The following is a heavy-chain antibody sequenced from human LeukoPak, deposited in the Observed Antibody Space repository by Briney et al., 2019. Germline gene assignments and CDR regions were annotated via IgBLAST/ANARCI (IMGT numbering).Heavy chain of an antibody. Sequence: GGSLRLSCAASGFTFSSYAMSWVRQAPGKGLEWVSAISGSGGSTYYADSVKGLFTISRNNSKNTMYLQMNSLRAEDTAVYYCAKVVYYWFDHWGQGTLVTVSS. CDR2: ISGSGGST. J-gene: IGHJ5*02. D-gene: IGHD5/OR15-5a*01. CDR3: AKVVYYWFDH. CDR1: GFTFSSYA. V-gene: IGHV3-23*01.